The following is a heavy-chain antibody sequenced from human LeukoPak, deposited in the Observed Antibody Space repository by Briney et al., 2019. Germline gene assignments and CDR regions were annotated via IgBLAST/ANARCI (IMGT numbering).Heavy chain of an antibody. J-gene: IGHJ5*02. V-gene: IGHV4-39*01. D-gene: IGHD3-10*01. CDR3: ARHGGLLWFGELLMKIGEGLNSGASWFDP. Sequence: SETLSLTCTVSGGSISSSSYYWGWFRQPPGKGLEWIGSIYYSGSTYYNPSLKSRVTISVDTSKNQFSLKLSSVTAADTAVYYSARHGGLLWFGELLMKIGEGLNSGASWFDPWGQGTLVTVSS. CDR1: GGSISSSSYY. CDR2: IYYSGST.